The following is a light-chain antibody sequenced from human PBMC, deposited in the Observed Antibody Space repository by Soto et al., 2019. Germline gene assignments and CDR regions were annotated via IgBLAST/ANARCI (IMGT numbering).Light chain of an antibody. CDR1: SNDVGGYNY. J-gene: IGLJ7*01. V-gene: IGLV2-14*01. Sequence: QSVLTQPASVSGSPGQSITISCTGTSNDVGGYNYVSWYQQHPGNVPKLIIYEVGSRPAGVSYRFSGSKSGNTASLTISGLQSEDEADYYCQSYDPTLRTSLFGGGTQLTVL. CDR3: QSYDPTLRTSL. CDR2: EVG.